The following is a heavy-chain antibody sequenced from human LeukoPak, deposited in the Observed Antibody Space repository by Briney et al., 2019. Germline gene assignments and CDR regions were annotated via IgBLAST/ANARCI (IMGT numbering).Heavy chain of an antibody. D-gene: IGHD6-19*01. Sequence: SETLSLTCGVYGGSFSEYYWSWIRQPPGKGLEWIGEINHSGSTNYNPSLKSRVTISVDTSKNQFSLKMSSVTAADTAVYYCARGGITVAGTLGYWGQGTLVTVSS. CDR3: ARGGITVAGTLGY. J-gene: IGHJ4*02. CDR1: GGSFSEYY. CDR2: INHSGST. V-gene: IGHV4-34*01.